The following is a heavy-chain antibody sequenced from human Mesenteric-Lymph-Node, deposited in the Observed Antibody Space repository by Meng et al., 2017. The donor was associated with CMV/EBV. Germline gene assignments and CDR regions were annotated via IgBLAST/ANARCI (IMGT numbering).Heavy chain of an antibody. CDR1: GFPFNFYA. D-gene: IGHD3-22*01. CDR2: IDTTTSYV. CDR3: ARDAAQSSGYYFPDAFDV. J-gene: IGHJ3*01. V-gene: IGHV3-21*06. Sequence: GESLKISCGASGFPFNFYALHWARVAPGRGLEWVSSIDTTTSYVYYSDSVKGRFTISRDNAKNSVYLEMNSLRPEDTAIYYCARDAAQSSGYYFPDAFDVWGQGTTVTVSS.